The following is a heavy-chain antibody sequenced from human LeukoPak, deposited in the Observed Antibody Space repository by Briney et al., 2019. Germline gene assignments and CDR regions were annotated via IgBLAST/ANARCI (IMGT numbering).Heavy chain of an antibody. V-gene: IGHV4-59*08. CDR2: IYYSGST. J-gene: IGHJ6*02. D-gene: IGHD3-10*01. CDR1: GGSISSYY. CDR3: ARLNRYYYGSGTQHYYYGMDV. Sequence: SETLSLTCTVSGGSISSYYWSWIRQPPGKGLEWIGYIYYSGSTNYNPSLKSRVTISVDTSKNQFSLKLSSVTAADTAVYYCARLNRYYYGSGTQHYYYGMDVWGQGTTVTVSS.